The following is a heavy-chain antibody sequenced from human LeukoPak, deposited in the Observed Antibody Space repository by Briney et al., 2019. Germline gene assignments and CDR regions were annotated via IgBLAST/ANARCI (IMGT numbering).Heavy chain of an antibody. Sequence: SETLSLTCDVYGGSFSGYYWTWIRQSPGKGLERIGEINPSGSTYYNPSLKSRLTISRDTSKNQFSLRLCSVTAADTAVYYCARGHQEISKILVVMTGVSYYLDVWGIGTTVTVS. D-gene: IGHD3-22*01. CDR3: ARGHQEISKILVVMTGVSYYLDV. CDR1: GGSFSGYY. V-gene: IGHV4-34*01. J-gene: IGHJ6*03. CDR2: INPSGST.